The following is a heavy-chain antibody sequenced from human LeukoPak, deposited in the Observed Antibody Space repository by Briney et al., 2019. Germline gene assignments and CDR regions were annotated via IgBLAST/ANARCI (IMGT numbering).Heavy chain of an antibody. J-gene: IGHJ4*02. CDR3: ASRYSSDKYYFDY. CDR1: GGSFSGYY. Sequence: SETLSLTCAVYGGSFSGYYWSWIRQPPGKGLEWIGEINHSGSTNYNPSLKSRVTISVDTSKNQFSLKLSSVTAADTAVYYCASRYSSDKYYFDYWGRGTLVTVSS. CDR2: INHSGST. V-gene: IGHV4-34*01. D-gene: IGHD6-19*01.